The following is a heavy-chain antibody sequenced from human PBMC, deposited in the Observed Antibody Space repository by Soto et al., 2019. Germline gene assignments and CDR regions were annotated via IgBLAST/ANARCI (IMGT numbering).Heavy chain of an antibody. J-gene: IGHJ4*02. Sequence: QTGGSLRLSCAASGFTFSSYGMHWVRQAPGKGLEWVAVISYDGSNKYYADSVKGRFTISRDNSKNTLYLQMNSLRAEDTAVYYCAIPGYSSGWYYFHYWGQGTLVTVSS. D-gene: IGHD6-19*01. CDR2: ISYDGSNK. CDR3: AIPGYSSGWYYFHY. CDR1: GFTFSSYG. V-gene: IGHV3-30*03.